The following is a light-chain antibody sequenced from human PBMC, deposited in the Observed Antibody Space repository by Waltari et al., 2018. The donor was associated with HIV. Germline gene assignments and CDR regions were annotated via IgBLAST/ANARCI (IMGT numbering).Light chain of an antibody. J-gene: IGKJ2*03. V-gene: IGKV3-11*01. Sequence: EIVLTQSPATLSLSPGERATLSCRASQSVGNYLGWYQQKPGPAPSLLIYDISNRATGIPARFSGSGSGTDFTLTISSLEPEDFAVYYCHQRSTSAYSFGQGTKVDIK. CDR1: QSVGNY. CDR2: DIS. CDR3: HQRSTSAYS.